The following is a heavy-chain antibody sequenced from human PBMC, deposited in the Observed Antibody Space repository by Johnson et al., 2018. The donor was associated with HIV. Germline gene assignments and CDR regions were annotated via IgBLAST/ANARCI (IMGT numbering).Heavy chain of an antibody. CDR3: AKSPAKDHGGNSGAFDI. Sequence: VQLVESGGGVVRPGGSLRLSCAASGFTFDDYGMSWVRQAPGKGLEWVSGINWNGGSTGYADSVKGRFTISRDNAKNSLYLQMNSLRAEDTAVYYCAKSPAKDHGGNSGAFDIWGQGTMVTVSS. V-gene: IGHV3-20*04. CDR2: INWNGGST. CDR1: GFTFDDYG. D-gene: IGHD4-23*01. J-gene: IGHJ3*02.